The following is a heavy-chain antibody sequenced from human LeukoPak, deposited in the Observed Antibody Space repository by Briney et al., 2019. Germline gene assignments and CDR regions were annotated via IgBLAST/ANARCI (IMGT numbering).Heavy chain of an antibody. V-gene: IGHV3-66*01. CDR1: GFTVSSNY. J-gene: IGHJ4*02. Sequence: GGSLRLSCAASGFTVSSNYMSWVRQAPGKGLEWVSIIYSGGTTYYADSVKGRFTISRDNSKNTLYLQMNSLRAEDTAVYYCVREGVYSSSPLDYWGQETLVTVSS. CDR3: VREGVYSSSPLDY. CDR2: IYSGGTT. D-gene: IGHD6-13*01.